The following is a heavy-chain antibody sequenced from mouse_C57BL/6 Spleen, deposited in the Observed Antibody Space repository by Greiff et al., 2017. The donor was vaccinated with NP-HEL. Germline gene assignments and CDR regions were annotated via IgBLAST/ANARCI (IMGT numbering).Heavy chain of an antibody. Sequence: EVKVVESGPELVKPGASVKIPCKASGYTFTDYNMDWVKQSHGKSLEWIGDINPNNGGTIYNQKFKGKATLTVDKSSSTAYMELRSLTSEDTAVYYCARRAFYDSPFAYWGQGTLVTVSA. J-gene: IGHJ3*01. V-gene: IGHV1-18*01. CDR2: INPNNGGT. D-gene: IGHD2-3*01. CDR3: ARRAFYDSPFAY. CDR1: GYTFTDYN.